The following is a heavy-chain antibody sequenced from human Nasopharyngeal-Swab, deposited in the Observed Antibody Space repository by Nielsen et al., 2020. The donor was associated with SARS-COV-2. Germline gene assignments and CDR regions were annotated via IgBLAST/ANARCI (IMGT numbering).Heavy chain of an antibody. D-gene: IGHD3-10*01. V-gene: IGHV4-59*12. CDR3: ARDQKLWFGESADYYYYGMDV. J-gene: IGHJ6*02. CDR1: GGSISSYY. CDR2: IYYSGST. Sequence: GSLRLSCTVSGGSISSYYWSWIRQPPGKGLEWIGYIYYSGSTNYNPSLKSRVTMSVDTSKNQFSLKLSSVTAADTAVYYCARDQKLWFGESADYYYYGMDVWGQGTTVTVSS.